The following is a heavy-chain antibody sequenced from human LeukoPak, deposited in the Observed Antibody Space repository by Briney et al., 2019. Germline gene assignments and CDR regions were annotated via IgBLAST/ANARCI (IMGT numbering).Heavy chain of an antibody. D-gene: IGHD4/OR15-4a*01. CDR1: GFTVSSNS. Sequence: GGSLRLSCTVSGFTVSSNSMTWVRQAPGKGLEWVSFIYSDNTHYSDSVKGGFTISRDNSKNTLYLQMNSLRAEDTAVYYCARRAGAYSHPYDYWGQGTLVTVSS. CDR3: ARRAGAYSHPYDY. CDR2: IYSDNT. V-gene: IGHV3-53*01. J-gene: IGHJ4*02.